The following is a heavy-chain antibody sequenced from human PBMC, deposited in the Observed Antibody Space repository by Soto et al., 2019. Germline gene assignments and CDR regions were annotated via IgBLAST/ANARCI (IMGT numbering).Heavy chain of an antibody. V-gene: IGHV3-66*01. J-gene: IGHJ4*02. CDR2: IFSGGST. CDR1: GFTVSSNY. CDR3: ASPGWLSGYHFVY. Sequence: EVQLVESGGGLVQPGGSLRLSCAASGFTVSSNYMSWVRQAPGKGLEWVSVIFSGGSTFYADSVKGRFTISRDNSKNTLYLQMNSLRAEDTAVYYCASPGWLSGYHFVYWGQGTLVTVSS. D-gene: IGHD3-22*01.